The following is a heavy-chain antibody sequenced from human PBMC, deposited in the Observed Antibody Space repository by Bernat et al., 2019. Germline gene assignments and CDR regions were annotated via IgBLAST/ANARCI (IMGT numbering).Heavy chain of an antibody. CDR2: INHSGST. V-gene: IGHV4-34*01. Sequence: QLQLQQWGAGLLKPSETLSLTCAVYGGSFSGYYWSWIRQPPGKGLEWIGEINHSGSTNYNPSLKSRVTISVDTSKNQFSLKLSSVTAADTAVYYCAREGGYSSSWTGDYWGQGTLVTVSS. CDR3: AREGGYSSSWTGDY. CDR1: GGSFSGYY. D-gene: IGHD6-13*01. J-gene: IGHJ4*02.